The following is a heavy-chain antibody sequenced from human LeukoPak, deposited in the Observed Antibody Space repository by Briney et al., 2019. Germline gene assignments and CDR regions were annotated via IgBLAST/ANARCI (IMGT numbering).Heavy chain of an antibody. V-gene: IGHV4-34*01. D-gene: IGHD6-19*01. J-gene: IGHJ4*02. CDR2: INHSGST. CDR1: GGSFSGYY. Sequence: SETLSLTCAVYGGSFSGYYWSWIRQPPGKGLGWIGEINHSGSTNYNPSLKSRVTISVDTSKNQFSLKLSSVTAADTAVYYCARALGVAVAGGYFDYWGQGTLVTVSS. CDR3: ARALGVAVAGGYFDY.